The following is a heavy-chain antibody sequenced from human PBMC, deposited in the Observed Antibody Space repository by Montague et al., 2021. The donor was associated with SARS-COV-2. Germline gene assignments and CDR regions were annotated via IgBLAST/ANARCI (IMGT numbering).Heavy chain of an antibody. CDR1: GGSFSGYY. V-gene: IGHV4-34*01. CDR3: ARALVQGGDFDY. J-gene: IGHJ4*02. D-gene: IGHD3-10*01. CDR2: INHSGST. Sequence: SETLSLTCAVYGGSFSGYYWSWIRQPPGKGLEWIGEINHSGSTNYNPSLKSRVTISVDTSKNQFSLKLSSVTAADTAVYYCARALVQGGDFDYWGQGTLVTVSS.